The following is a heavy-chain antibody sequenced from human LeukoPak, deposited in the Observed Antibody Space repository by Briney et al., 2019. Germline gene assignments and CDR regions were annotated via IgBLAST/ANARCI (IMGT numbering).Heavy chain of an antibody. J-gene: IGHJ4*02. CDR2: IYHSGST. CDR1: GGSISSGGYS. Sequence: PSETLSLTCAVSGGSISSGGYSWSWIRQPPGRGLEWSGYIYHSGSTYYNPSLKSRVTISVDRSKNQFSLKLSSVTAADTAVYYCARGPVWFGESYYFDYWGQGTLVTVSS. V-gene: IGHV4-30-2*01. D-gene: IGHD3-10*01. CDR3: ARGPVWFGESYYFDY.